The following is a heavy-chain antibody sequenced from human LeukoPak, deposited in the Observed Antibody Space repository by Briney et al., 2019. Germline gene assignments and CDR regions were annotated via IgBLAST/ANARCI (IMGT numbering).Heavy chain of an antibody. V-gene: IGHV3-74*01. Sequence: GGSLRLSCAASGFTFDNYWMHWVRQAPGRGLVWVSCINNDGSHTFYADSVKGRFTISRDNAKNTLYLQMNSLRVEDTAMYYCASFWSAATGTRWKYWGQGTLVTVSS. CDR1: GFTFDNYW. CDR2: INNDGSHT. D-gene: IGHD6-13*01. CDR3: ASFWSAATGTRWKY. J-gene: IGHJ4*02.